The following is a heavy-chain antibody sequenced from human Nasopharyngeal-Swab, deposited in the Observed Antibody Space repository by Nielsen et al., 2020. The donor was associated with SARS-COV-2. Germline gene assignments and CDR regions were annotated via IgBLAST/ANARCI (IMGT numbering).Heavy chain of an antibody. V-gene: IGHV3-48*02. J-gene: IGHJ4*02. D-gene: IGHD2-21*02. CDR3: ARGCGGDCYSGFDY. CDR2: ISSRSSTI. Sequence: VRQAPGKGLEWVSFISSRSSTIYYADSVKGRFTTSRDNAKNSLYLQMNSLRDEDTAVYFCARGCGGDCYSGFDYWGQGTLVTVSS.